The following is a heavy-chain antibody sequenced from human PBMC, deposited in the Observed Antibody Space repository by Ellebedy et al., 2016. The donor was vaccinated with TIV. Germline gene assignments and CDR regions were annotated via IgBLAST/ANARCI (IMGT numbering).Heavy chain of an antibody. Sequence: AASVKVSCKASGYTFTSYYIHWVRQAPGQGLEWMGIINPSGGSTSYAQKLQGRVTMTRDTSTSTVYMELSSLRSEDTAVYYCARARSLPFDYWGQGTLVTAAS. D-gene: IGHD1-26*01. CDR1: GYTFTSYY. J-gene: IGHJ4*02. CDR3: ARARSLPFDY. CDR2: INPSGGST. V-gene: IGHV1-46*04.